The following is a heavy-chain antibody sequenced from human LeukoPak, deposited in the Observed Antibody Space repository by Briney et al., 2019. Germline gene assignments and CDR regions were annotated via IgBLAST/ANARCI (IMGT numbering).Heavy chain of an antibody. D-gene: IGHD3-22*01. CDR2: IYHSGST. Sequence: PSESLSLTCTVSGGSISSGGYYWSWIRQPPGKGLEWIGYIYHSGSTNYNPSLKSRVTISVDTSKNQFSLKLSSVTAADTAVYYCARDRGDSSTLFDYWGQGTLVTVSS. J-gene: IGHJ4*02. V-gene: IGHV4-61*08. CDR3: ARDRGDSSTLFDY. CDR1: GGSISSGGYY.